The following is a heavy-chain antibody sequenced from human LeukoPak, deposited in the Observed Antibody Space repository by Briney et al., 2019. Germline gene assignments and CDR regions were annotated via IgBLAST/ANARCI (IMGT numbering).Heavy chain of an antibody. CDR1: AYSISDGWV. CDR2: IYRSGTT. CDR3: SRLSHVAGAPKVSWFDP. J-gene: IGHJ5*02. Sequence: PSGTLSLTCTVSAYSISDGWVWGMIRQPPGKGLEWIGSIYRSGTTYYNPSLKSRVTMSVDTSNNQFSLKLTSVTAADTAMYYSSRLSHVAGAPKVSWFDPWGQGTLVTVSS. D-gene: IGHD1-26*01. V-gene: IGHV4-38-2*02.